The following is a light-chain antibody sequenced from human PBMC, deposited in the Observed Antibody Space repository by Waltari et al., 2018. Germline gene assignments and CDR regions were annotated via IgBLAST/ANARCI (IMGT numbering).Light chain of an antibody. V-gene: IGKV3-11*01. CDR3: QQRRDWPLT. J-gene: IGKJ4*01. CDR1: QSVSRD. Sequence: EIVLTQSPATLSLSPGERASLSCRASQSVSRDLAWYQQKPGQAPRVLIFDAFIRATGTPARFSGSGSGTDFTLTISSLEPEDFAVYYCQQRRDWPLTFGGGTKVEI. CDR2: DAF.